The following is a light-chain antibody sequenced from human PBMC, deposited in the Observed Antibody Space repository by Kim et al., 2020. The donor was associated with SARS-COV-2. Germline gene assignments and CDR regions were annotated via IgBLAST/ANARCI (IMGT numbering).Light chain of an antibody. J-gene: IGLJ1*01. V-gene: IGLV3-21*04. CDR2: YDS. CDR1: NIGSKS. CDR3: QVWDISSDHYV. Sequence: AAGKTARITCGGNNIGSKSVHWYQQKPGQAPVLVIYYDSDRPSGIPERFSGSNSGNTATLTISRVEAGDEADYYCQVWDISSDHYVFGTGTKVTVL.